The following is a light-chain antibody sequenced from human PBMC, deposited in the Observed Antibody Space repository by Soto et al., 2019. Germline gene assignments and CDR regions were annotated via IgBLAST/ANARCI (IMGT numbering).Light chain of an antibody. J-gene: IGKJ5*01. V-gene: IGKV3-11*01. CDR1: QSFRGL. CDR3: QQRSSWPST. CDR2: DAY. Sequence: ELVLSPAPVTLSLSPSERATLSYSASQSFRGLLAWYQQKPGQAPRLIIYDAYNRATGIPHRFSGSGSGTDFTLTISRLEPEDFAVYYCQQRSSWPSTFGQGTRLEIK.